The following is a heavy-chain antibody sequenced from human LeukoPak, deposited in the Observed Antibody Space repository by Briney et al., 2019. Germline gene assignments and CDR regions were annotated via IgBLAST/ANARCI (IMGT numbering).Heavy chain of an antibody. CDR3: AKDLVRGVTTYYYYGMDV. Sequence: GGSLRLSCAASGFTFSSYSMNWVRQAPGKGLEWVSSISSSSSYICYADSVKGRFTISRDNSKNTLYLQMNSLRAEDTAVYYCAKDLVRGVTTYYYYGMDVWGQGTTVTVSS. CDR1: GFTFSSYS. CDR2: ISSSSSYI. J-gene: IGHJ6*02. V-gene: IGHV3-21*04. D-gene: IGHD3-10*01.